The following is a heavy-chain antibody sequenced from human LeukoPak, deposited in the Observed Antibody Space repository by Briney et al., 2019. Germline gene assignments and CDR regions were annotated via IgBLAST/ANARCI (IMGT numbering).Heavy chain of an antibody. CDR2: ISWNSGST. CDR3: AREGIAAAGAFDY. D-gene: IGHD6-13*01. Sequence: GGSLRLSCAASGFTFDDYAMHWVRQAPGKGLEWVSGISWNSGSTGYADSVKGRFTISRDNAKNSLYLQMNSLRAEDTAVYYCAREGIAAAGAFDYWGQGTLVTVSS. J-gene: IGHJ4*02. V-gene: IGHV3-9*01. CDR1: GFTFDDYA.